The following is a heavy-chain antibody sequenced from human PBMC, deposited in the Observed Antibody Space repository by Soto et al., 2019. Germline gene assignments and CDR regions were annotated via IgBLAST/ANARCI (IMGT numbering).Heavy chain of an antibody. CDR3: AKGWWERLS. CDR2: ISYDGSNE. V-gene: IGHV3-30*18. J-gene: IGHJ4*02. Sequence: QVQLVESGGGVVQPGRSLRLSCAASGFTFSSYGMHWIRQAPGKGLEWVALISYDGSNEYYAESVKGRFSISRDNSKDTLYLQMNSLRPEDTAVYYCAKGWWERLSWGQGTLVTVSS. D-gene: IGHD2-15*01. CDR1: GFTFSSYG.